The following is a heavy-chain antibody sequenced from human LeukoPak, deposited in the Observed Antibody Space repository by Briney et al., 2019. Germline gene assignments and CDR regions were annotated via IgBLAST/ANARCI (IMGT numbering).Heavy chain of an antibody. D-gene: IGHD3-22*01. J-gene: IGHJ3*02. CDR1: GYTFTGYY. CDR3: ARVNYYDSSGYYSPHDAFDI. CDR2: INPNSGGT. Sequence: ASVKVSCKASGYTFTGYYMHWVRQAPGQGLEWMGWINPNSGGTNYAQKFQDRITITRDTSISTAYMELSRLRSDDTAVYYCARVNYYDSSGYYSPHDAFDIWGQGTMVTVSS. V-gene: IGHV1-2*02.